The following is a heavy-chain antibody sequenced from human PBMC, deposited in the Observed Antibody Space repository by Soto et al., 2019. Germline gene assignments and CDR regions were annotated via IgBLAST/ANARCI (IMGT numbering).Heavy chain of an antibody. CDR1: GFTFSSYG. CDR3: ARDSLVAPQYYYYYYMDV. V-gene: IGHV3-33*01. CDR2: IWYDGSNK. Sequence: PGGSLRLSCAASGFTFSSYGMHWVRQAPGKGLEWVAVIWYDGSNKYYADSVKGRFTISRDNSKNTLYLQMNSLRAEDTAVYYCARDSLVAPQYYYYYYMDVWGKGTTVTVSS. D-gene: IGHD6-6*01. J-gene: IGHJ6*03.